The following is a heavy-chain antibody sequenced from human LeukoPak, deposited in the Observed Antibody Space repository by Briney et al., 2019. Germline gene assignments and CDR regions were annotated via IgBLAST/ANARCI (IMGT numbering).Heavy chain of an antibody. Sequence: PGGSLRLSCAASGFTFSNCWMHWVRQAPGKGLVWVSRLSSDGRDPSYADSVKGRFTISRDNAKNTLYMQMNSLRAEDTAVYYCARGVYEEDVNYWGQGTLVTVSS. D-gene: IGHD2-8*01. J-gene: IGHJ4*02. V-gene: IGHV3-74*01. CDR3: ARGVYEEDVNY. CDR1: GFTFSNCW. CDR2: LSSDGRDP.